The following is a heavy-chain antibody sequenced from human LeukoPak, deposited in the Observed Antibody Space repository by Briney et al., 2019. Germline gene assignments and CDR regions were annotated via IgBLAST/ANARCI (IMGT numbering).Heavy chain of an antibody. CDR1: GGSISSCY. J-gene: IGHJ5*02. V-gene: IGHV4-4*09. CDR2: IYTSGST. CDR3: ARQVPSLRARFDP. Sequence: SETLSLTCTVSGGSISSCYWSWIRQPPGKGLEWIGYIYTSGSTNYNPSLKSRVTISVDTSKNQFSLKLSSVTAADTAVYYCARQVPSLRARFDPWGQGTLVTVSS.